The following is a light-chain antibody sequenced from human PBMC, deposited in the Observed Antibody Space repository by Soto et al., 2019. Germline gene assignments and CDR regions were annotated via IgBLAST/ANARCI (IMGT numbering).Light chain of an antibody. Sequence: DIQLTQSPSFLSASVGDRVTITCRASQGISSYLAWYQQKPGKAPDLLIYAASTLQSGVPSRFSGSGSGTEFTLTVSSLQPEDFVTYYCQQLNSYPLTFGGGTKVEIK. CDR3: QQLNSYPLT. J-gene: IGKJ4*01. CDR2: AAS. CDR1: QGISSY. V-gene: IGKV1-9*01.